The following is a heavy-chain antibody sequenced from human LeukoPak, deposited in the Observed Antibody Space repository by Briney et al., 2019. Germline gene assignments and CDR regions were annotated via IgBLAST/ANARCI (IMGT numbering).Heavy chain of an antibody. CDR1: GFTFSSYA. V-gene: IGHV3-23*01. J-gene: IGHJ4*02. CDR2: ISGSGGST. Sequence: GGSLRLSCAASGFTFSSYAMSWVRQAPGKGLEWVSAISGSGGSTYYADSVKGRFTISRDNSKNTLYLQMNSLRAEDTAVYYCAKWFEDRGYGQWLADYWGQGTLVTVSS. D-gene: IGHD6-19*01. CDR3: AKWFEDRGYGQWLADY.